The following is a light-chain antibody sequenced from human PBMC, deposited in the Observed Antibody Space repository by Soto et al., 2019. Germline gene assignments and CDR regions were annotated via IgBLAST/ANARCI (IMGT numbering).Light chain of an antibody. Sequence: DIQMTQSPSTLSASVGDRVTITCRASQSISSWLAWYQQKPGKVPKLLIYDASSLESGVPSRLSGGGSGTEFTLTISSLQPDDFATYYCQQYDSYPWTFGQGTKVDIX. CDR2: DAS. J-gene: IGKJ1*01. CDR1: QSISSW. CDR3: QQYDSYPWT. V-gene: IGKV1-5*01.